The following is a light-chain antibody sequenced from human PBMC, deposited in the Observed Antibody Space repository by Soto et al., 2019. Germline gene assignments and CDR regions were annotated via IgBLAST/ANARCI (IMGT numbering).Light chain of an antibody. Sequence: EILMTQSPATLSVSPGERATLSCRASQSVSNNLAWYQQKPGQAPRLLIYDASTRASGISARFSGSGSGTEFTLTISGLQSEDFAVYYCQQYNNWPPWTFGQGTKVEIK. J-gene: IGKJ1*01. CDR1: QSVSNN. CDR3: QQYNNWPPWT. CDR2: DAS. V-gene: IGKV3-15*01.